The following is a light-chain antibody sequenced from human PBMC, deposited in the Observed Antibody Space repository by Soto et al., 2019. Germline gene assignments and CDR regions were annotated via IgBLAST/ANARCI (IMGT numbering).Light chain of an antibody. V-gene: IGKV1-5*01. CDR1: QSISSW. Sequence: DLPMTQSPSTLSASVGDRVTITCRASQSISSWLAWYQQKPGKAPKLLIYDASSLESGFPSRFSGRGSGKEFTLTFRSLQPEEFATYYCQHYNSYSATWTFAQGTKVDI. CDR3: QHYNSYSATWT. CDR2: DAS. J-gene: IGKJ1*01.